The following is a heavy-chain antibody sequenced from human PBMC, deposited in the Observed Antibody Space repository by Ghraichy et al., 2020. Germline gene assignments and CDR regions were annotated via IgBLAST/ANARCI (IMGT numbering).Heavy chain of an antibody. CDR2: INPSGRST. V-gene: IGHV1-46*01. J-gene: IGHJ5*01. Sequence: ASVKVSCKASGYTFTSYYMHWVRQAPGQGLEWMGIINPSGRSTSYAQKFQGRVTMTRDTSTSTVYMELSSLRSEDTAVYYCARDQSPPYYYDSSGYSDAFDSWGQGTLVTVSS. CDR3: ARDQSPPYYYDSSGYSDAFDS. D-gene: IGHD3-22*01. CDR1: GYTFTSYY.